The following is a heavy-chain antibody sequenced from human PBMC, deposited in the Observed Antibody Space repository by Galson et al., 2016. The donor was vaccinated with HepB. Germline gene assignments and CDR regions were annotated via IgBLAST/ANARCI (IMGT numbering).Heavy chain of an antibody. CDR2: ISSTSHST. CDR1: GFTFSISA. V-gene: IGHV3-23*01. CDR3: AKGWSGPDS. Sequence: SLRLSCAASGFTFSISAMSWVRQAPGQGLEWVSAISSTSHSTYYADSVKGRFTISRDNAKNTLFLQMDSLKIDDTAVYYCAKGWSGPDSWGQGTLVTVSS. D-gene: IGHD3-3*01. J-gene: IGHJ4*02.